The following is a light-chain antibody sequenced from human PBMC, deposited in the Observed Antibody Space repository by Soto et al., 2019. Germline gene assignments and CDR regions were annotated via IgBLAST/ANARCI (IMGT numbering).Light chain of an antibody. Sequence: QSALTQPPSASGSPGQSVAISCTGTSSDVGGYNYASWYQQRPGKAPKLMIYEVNKRPSGVPDRFSGSKSGNTASLTVSGLQAEDEADYYCSSYAGSSNVFGTGTKVTVL. CDR3: SSYAGSSNV. V-gene: IGLV2-8*01. CDR2: EVN. J-gene: IGLJ1*01. CDR1: SSDVGGYNY.